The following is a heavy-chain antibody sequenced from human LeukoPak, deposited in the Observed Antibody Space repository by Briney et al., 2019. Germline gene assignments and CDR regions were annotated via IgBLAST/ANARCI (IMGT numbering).Heavy chain of an antibody. J-gene: IGHJ4*02. CDR1: GFTFSSYW. V-gene: IGHV3-7*03. CDR3: ARDSPKAAATFDY. CDR2: IKQDGSEK. Sequence: GGSLRLSCAASGFTFSSYWMSWVRQAPGKGLEWVANIKQDGSEKYYVDSVKGRFTISRDNAMYLQMNSLRAEDTAVYYCARDSPKAAATFDYWGQGTLVTVSS. D-gene: IGHD6-13*01.